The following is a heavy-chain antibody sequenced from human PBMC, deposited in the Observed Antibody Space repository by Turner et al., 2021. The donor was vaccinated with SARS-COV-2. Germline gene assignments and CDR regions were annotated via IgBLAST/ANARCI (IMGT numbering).Heavy chain of an antibody. CDR2: FDPEDGET. J-gene: IGHJ5*02. CDR3: ATGYQLRVNWFDP. V-gene: IGHV1-24*01. Sequence: QVQLVQSGAAMKKPGASVKVSCKISGYTLTELSMYWVRQAPGKGLEWMGGFDPEDGETIYAQNFQGRVTMTEDTSTDTAYMELSSLRSEDTAVYFCATGYQLRVNWFDPWGQGTLVTVSS. CDR1: GYTLTELS. D-gene: IGHD2-2*01.